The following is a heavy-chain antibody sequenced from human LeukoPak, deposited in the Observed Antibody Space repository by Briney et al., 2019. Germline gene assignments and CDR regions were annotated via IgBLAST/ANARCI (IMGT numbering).Heavy chain of an antibody. CDR2: IYYSGST. CDR3: ARADHILTPDP. CDR1: GGSVSSGSYY. D-gene: IGHD3-9*01. Sequence: SETLSLTCTVSGGSVSSGSYYWSWIRQPPGKGLEWIGYIYYSGSTNYNPSLKSRVTISVDTSKNQFSLKLSSVTAADTAVYYCARADHILTPDPWGQGTLVTVSS. V-gene: IGHV4-61*01. J-gene: IGHJ5*02.